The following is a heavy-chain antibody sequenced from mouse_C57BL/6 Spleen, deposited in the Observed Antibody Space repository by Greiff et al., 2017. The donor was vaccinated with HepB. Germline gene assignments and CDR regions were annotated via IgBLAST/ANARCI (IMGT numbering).Heavy chain of an antibody. CDR1: GFTFSDYG. Sequence: EVKLVESGGGLVKPGGSLKLSCAASGFTFSDYGMHWVRQAPEKGLEWVAYISSGSSTIYYADTVKGRFTISRDNAKNTLFLQMTSLRSEDTAMYYCARAANFAWFAYWGQGPLVTVSA. CDR3: ARAANFAWFAY. D-gene: IGHD4-1*01. CDR2: ISSGSSTI. J-gene: IGHJ3*01. V-gene: IGHV5-17*01.